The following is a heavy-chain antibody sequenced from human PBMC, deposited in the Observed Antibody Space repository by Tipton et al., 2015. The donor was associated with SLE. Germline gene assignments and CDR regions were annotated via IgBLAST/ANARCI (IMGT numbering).Heavy chain of an antibody. D-gene: IGHD4-17*01. CDR2: IFAGNGNT. V-gene: IGHV1-3*01. Sequence: QSGPEVKKPGASVKISCKASGYTFINYAIHWLRQAPGQRPEWMGWIFAGNGNTKYSQKFQGRVTLIGDTSASTAYLELRSLKSEDTAVYYCARDSTMTTVTIADFQHWGQGTLVSVSS. CDR3: ARDSTMTTVTIADFQH. CDR1: GYTFINYA. J-gene: IGHJ1*01.